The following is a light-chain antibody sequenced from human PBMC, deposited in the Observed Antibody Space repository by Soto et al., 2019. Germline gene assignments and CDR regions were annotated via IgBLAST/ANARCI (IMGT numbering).Light chain of an antibody. CDR1: QSVRSN. CDR3: QQYKNWPPWT. Sequence: EIVLTQSPGTLSVSPGERATLSCRASQSVRSNLAWYQQKPGQAPRLLMYDASTRATGIPARFSGSGSGTEFTLTISSLQSEDFAVYYCQQYKNWPPWTFGQGTKVDIK. CDR2: DAS. J-gene: IGKJ1*01. V-gene: IGKV3-15*01.